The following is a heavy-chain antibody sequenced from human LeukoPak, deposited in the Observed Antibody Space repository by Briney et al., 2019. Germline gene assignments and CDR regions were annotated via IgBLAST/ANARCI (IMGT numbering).Heavy chain of an antibody. CDR1: GFTFSTDT. CDR2: IRGNGAGI. V-gene: IGHV3-23*01. D-gene: IGHD3-10*01. CDR3: VKGGVAVTAPDC. Sequence: GGSPRLSCAASGFTFSTDTMSWVRQAPGKGLEWVSRIRGNGAGISYADSVKGRFTISRDNSKNTLYLQMSSLRAEDTAVYYCVKGGVAVTAPDCWGQGTLVTVSS. J-gene: IGHJ4*02.